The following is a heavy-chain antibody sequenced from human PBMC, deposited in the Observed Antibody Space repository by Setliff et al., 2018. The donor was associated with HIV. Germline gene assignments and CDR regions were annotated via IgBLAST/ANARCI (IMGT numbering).Heavy chain of an antibody. CDR2: ISSGGEIM. D-gene: IGHD2-8*02. Sequence: PGESLKISCAASGFTVSRFYMSWVRQAPGKGLEWVSAISSGGEIMFYADSVKGRFTISRDNSKNTLYLQMISLRADDTAVYYCAKSLLVAGNDYWGQGTLVTVSS. CDR1: GFTVSRFY. V-gene: IGHV3-23*01. CDR3: AKSLLVAGNDY. J-gene: IGHJ4*02.